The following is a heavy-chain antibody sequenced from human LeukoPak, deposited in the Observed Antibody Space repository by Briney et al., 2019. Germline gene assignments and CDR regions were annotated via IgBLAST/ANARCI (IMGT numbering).Heavy chain of an antibody. J-gene: IGHJ4*02. CDR2: IKQDGSEK. D-gene: IGHD3-3*01. Sequence: GGSLRLSCAASGFTFSSYWMSWVRQAPGKGLEWVANIKQDGSEKYYVDSVKGRFTISRDNAKNSLYLQMNSLRAEDTAVYYCARVYYDFWSGYLSTFDYWGQGTLVTVSS. CDR1: GFTFSSYW. CDR3: ARVYYDFWSGYLSTFDY. V-gene: IGHV3-7*04.